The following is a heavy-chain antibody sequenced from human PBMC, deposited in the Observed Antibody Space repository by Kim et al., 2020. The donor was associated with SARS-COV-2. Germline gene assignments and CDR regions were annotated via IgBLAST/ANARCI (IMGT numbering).Heavy chain of an antibody. CDR2: IYYSGST. CDR3: ARDEGSYDSRQFDY. J-gene: IGHJ4*02. Sequence: SETLSLTCTVSGGSISSSSYYWGWIRQPPGKGLEWIGSIYYSGSTYYNPSLKSRVTISVDTSKNQFSLKLSSVTAADTAVYYCARDEGSYDSRQFDYWGQGTLVTVSS. D-gene: IGHD3-22*01. CDR1: GGSISSSSYY. V-gene: IGHV4-39*07.